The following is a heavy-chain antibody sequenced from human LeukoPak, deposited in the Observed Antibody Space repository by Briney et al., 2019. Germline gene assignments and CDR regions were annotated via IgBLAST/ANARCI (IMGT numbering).Heavy chain of an antibody. CDR1: GFAFRSHA. J-gene: IGHJ4*02. V-gene: IGHV3-30*02. CDR3: ARDIVGATTSDY. CDR2: IRYDGSKK. Sequence: GGSLRLSCTASGFAFRSHAMHWVRQAPGKGLEWVAFIRYDGSKKFYADSVKGRFTISRDNAKNSLYLQMNSLRAEDTAVYYCARDIVGATTSDYWGQGTLVTVSS. D-gene: IGHD1-26*01.